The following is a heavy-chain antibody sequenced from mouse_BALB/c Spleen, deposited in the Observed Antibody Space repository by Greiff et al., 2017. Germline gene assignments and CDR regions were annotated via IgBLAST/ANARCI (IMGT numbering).Heavy chain of an antibody. J-gene: IGHJ4*01. CDR3: ARMEMDY. CDR1: GYTFTDYY. CDR2: IYPGSGNT. Sequence: QVQLQQSGAELARPGASVKLSCKASGYTFTDYYINWVKQRTGQGLEWIGEIYPGSGNTYYNEKFKGKATLTADKSSSTAYMQLSSLTSEDSAFYFCARMEMDYWGQGTSVTFSS. V-gene: IGHV1-77*01.